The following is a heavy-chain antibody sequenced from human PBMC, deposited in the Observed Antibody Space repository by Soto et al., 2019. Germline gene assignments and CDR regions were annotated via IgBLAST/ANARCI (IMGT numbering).Heavy chain of an antibody. CDR3: AREQTGYDLLREYYFDY. J-gene: IGHJ4*02. CDR1: GYTFSTYG. CDR2: INPGYGDT. Sequence: ASVKVSCKTSGYTFSTYGVHWVRQVPGQRLEWMGWINPGYGDTKYSQKFQGRVTFTRDTSATTAYMELSSLGSEDTAVYYCAREQTGYDLLREYYFDYWGQGTLVTVSS. V-gene: IGHV1-3*01. D-gene: IGHD6-13*01.